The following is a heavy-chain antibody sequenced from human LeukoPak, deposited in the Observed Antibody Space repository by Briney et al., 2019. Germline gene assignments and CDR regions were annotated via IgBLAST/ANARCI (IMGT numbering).Heavy chain of an antibody. CDR3: AREEYSYGHDAFDI. Sequence: SETLSLTCTVSGGSISSGSYYWSWIRQPAGKGLEWIGRIYTSGSTNYNPSLKSRVTISVDTSKNQFSLKLSSVTAADTAVYYCAREEYSYGHDAFDIWGQGTMVTVSS. V-gene: IGHV4-61*02. J-gene: IGHJ3*02. CDR2: IYTSGST. D-gene: IGHD5-18*01. CDR1: GGSISSGSYY.